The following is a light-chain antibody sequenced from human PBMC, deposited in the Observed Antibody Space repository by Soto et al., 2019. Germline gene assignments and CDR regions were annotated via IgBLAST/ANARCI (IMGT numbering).Light chain of an antibody. CDR1: QSVSSN. CDR2: GAS. Sequence: EIVMTQSPATLSVSPGERATLSCRASQSVSSNLAWYQQKPGQAPRLLIYGASTRATGIPARFSGSGSGTEFTLTISSLQAEDVAVYFCHQYYRTPYTFGQGTKLEIK. V-gene: IGKV3-15*01. J-gene: IGKJ2*01. CDR3: HQYYRTPYT.